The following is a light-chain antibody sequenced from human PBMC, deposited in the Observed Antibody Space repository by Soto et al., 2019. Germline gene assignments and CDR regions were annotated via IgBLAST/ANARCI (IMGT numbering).Light chain of an antibody. J-gene: IGKJ1*01. CDR3: QQYQNLWT. Sequence: EILLTQSPDTLSLSPGVRATLSCRASQSVSNNYLAWYQQKAGQAPRPLIYAASSRAPGVPARFSGSGSGTEFTLTISSLQSEDFALYYCQQYQNLWTFGQGTKVDIK. V-gene: IGKV3-15*01. CDR1: QSVSNN. CDR2: AAS.